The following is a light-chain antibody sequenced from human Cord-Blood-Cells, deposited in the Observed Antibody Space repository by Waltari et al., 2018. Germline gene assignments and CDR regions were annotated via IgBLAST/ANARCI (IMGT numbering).Light chain of an antibody. Sequence: QSALTQPASVSGAPGQSITIPCTGTSIDVGGYNYVSWYQQHPGKAPQRMIYDVSNRPSGVSNRFSGSKSGNTASLTISGLQAEDEADYYCSSYTSSSTLVFGGGTKLTVL. J-gene: IGLJ2*01. V-gene: IGLV2-14*01. CDR3: SSYTSSSTLV. CDR1: SIDVGGYNY. CDR2: DVS.